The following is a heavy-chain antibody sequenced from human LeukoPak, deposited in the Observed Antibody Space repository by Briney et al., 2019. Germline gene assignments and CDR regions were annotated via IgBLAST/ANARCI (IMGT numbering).Heavy chain of an antibody. CDR1: GXSVTSTNG. Sequence: SETLSLTCDVSGXSVTSTNGWTWVRQPPGKALEWIGEVHLDGRTNYNPSLKSRLIMSVDLPENHISLKLTSVTAADTAVYYCAREGGFYRPLDYSGQGTLVTVSS. V-gene: IGHV4-4*02. D-gene: IGHD3-3*01. CDR2: VHLDGRT. CDR3: AREGGFYRPLDY. J-gene: IGHJ4*02.